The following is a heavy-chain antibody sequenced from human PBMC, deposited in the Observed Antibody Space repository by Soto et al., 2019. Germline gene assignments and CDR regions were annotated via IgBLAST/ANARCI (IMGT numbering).Heavy chain of an antibody. Sequence: EVQLVESGGGLLQPGRSLRLSCAASGFTFDDYAMHWVRQAPGKGLEWVSGISWNSGSIGYADSVKGRFTISRDNAKNYLYLQMNSLSAEDTALYYCSKGVLWFGEGSASNEGYFDYWGQGTLVTVSS. D-gene: IGHD3-10*01. CDR3: SKGVLWFGEGSASNEGYFDY. CDR1: GFTFDDYA. CDR2: ISWNSGSI. V-gene: IGHV3-9*01. J-gene: IGHJ4*02.